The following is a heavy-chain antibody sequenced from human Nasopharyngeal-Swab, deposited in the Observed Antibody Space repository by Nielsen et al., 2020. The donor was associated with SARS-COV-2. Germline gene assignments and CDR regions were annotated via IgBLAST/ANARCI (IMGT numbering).Heavy chain of an antibody. Sequence: ASLKVSCKASGYTFTSYAMNWVRQAPGQGLEWMGWINTNTGNPTYAQGFTGRFVFSLDTSVSTAYLQISSLKAEDTAVYYCARGGGWYVEAPYYFDYWGQGTLVTVSS. J-gene: IGHJ4*02. V-gene: IGHV7-4-1*02. CDR2: INTNTGNP. D-gene: IGHD6-19*01. CDR1: GYTFTSYA. CDR3: ARGGGWYVEAPYYFDY.